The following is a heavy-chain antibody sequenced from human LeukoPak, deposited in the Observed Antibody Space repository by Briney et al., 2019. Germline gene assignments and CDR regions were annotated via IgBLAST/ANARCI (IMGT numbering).Heavy chain of an antibody. D-gene: IGHD2-21*01. Sequence: PGGSLRLSCAASGFTFSSYGMSWVRQAPGKGLEWVSAISGGGGNTHYADSVKGRFTISRDNSKNTLYLQMNSLRAEDTAVYYCAKESEHIVVVIAIGYFDYWGQGTLVTVSS. CDR3: AKESEHIVVVIAIGYFDY. CDR1: GFTFSSYG. V-gene: IGHV3-23*01. CDR2: ISGGGGNT. J-gene: IGHJ4*02.